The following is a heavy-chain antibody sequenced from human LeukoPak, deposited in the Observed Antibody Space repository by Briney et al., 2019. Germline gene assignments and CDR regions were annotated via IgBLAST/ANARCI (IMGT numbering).Heavy chain of an antibody. CDR3: ARAYYDTSSYGLDY. Sequence: PSETLSLTCTVSGDSISSANYYWSWIRQHPGKGLEWIGYISYNGNTYYSSSLKNRVTISADTSKNQFSLKLNSVGAADTAVYYCARAYYDTSSYGLDYWGQGILVTVSS. CDR1: GDSISSANYY. D-gene: IGHD3-22*01. V-gene: IGHV4-31*03. J-gene: IGHJ4*02. CDR2: ISYNGNT.